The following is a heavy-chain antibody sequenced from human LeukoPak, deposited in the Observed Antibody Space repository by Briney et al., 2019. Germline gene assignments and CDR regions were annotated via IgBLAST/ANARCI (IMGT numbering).Heavy chain of an antibody. J-gene: IGHJ4*02. D-gene: IGHD6-19*01. CDR3: ARVATPDVSSPLDF. Sequence: SETLSLTCAVSGGSITGFFWTWIRQPAGEGLQYIGRIFSRGGANYNPSLQSRVAMSVDTSQNLFSLKLTSVTAADTAVYFCARVATPDVSSPLDFGGQGILVTVSS. CDR2: IFSRGGA. CDR1: GGSITGFF. V-gene: IGHV4-4*07.